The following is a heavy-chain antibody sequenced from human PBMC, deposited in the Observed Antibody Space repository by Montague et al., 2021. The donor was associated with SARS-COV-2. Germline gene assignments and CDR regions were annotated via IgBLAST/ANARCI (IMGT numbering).Heavy chain of an antibody. CDR2: IYYSGST. J-gene: IGHJ4*02. V-gene: IGHV4-31*03. Sequence: TLSLTCTVSGGSISSGGYYWSWIRQHPGKGLEWIGYIYYSGSTYYNPSLKSRVTISVDTSENQFSLKLSSVTAADTAIYYCARHYDHSSRVDSWGQGTLVTVSS. CDR1: GGSISSGGYY. D-gene: IGHD3-16*01. CDR3: ARHYDHSSRVDS.